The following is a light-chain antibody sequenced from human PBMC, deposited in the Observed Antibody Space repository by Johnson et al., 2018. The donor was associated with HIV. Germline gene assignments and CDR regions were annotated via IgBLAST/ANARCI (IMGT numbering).Light chain of an antibody. Sequence: QSVLTQPPSVSAAPGQNVNISCSGGSSNIGTNYVSWYQQFPGTAPKLLIYENNTRPSGIPDPFSDSQSGTPATLAITGLQTVDEAASYCGTWDTSLGAQYVFGSGTKVTVL. V-gene: IGLV1-51*02. J-gene: IGLJ1*01. CDR2: ENN. CDR1: SSNIGTNY. CDR3: GTWDTSLGAQYV.